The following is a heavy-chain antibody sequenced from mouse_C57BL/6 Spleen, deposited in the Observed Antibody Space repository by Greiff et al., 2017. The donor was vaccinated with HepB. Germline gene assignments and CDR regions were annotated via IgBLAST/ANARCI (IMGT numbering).Heavy chain of an antibody. CDR2: ISDGGSYT. Sequence: EVQGVESGGGLVKPGGSLKLSCAASGFTFSSYAMSWVRQTPENGLEWVATISDGGSYTYYPDNVKGRCTISRDNAKTTMYLQMSHLKSEDAAMYYCARDGIYDDDDGFAYWGQGTLVTVSA. J-gene: IGHJ3*01. CDR1: GFTFSSYA. V-gene: IGHV5-4*01. CDR3: ARDGIYDDDDGFAY. D-gene: IGHD2-4*01.